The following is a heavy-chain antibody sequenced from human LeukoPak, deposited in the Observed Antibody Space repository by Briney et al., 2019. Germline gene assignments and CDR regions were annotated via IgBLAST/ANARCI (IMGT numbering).Heavy chain of an antibody. CDR1: GYTFTRND. D-gene: IGHD6-13*01. CDR3: ARGRSPDRAADRNYMDV. J-gene: IGHJ6*03. CDR2: MNPNSGNS. V-gene: IGHV1-8*01. Sequence: GASVKVSCKTSGYTFTRNDINWVRQATGQGLEWMGWMNPNSGNSGYAQKFQGRVTMTRNTSISTAYMELSSLRSEDTAVYYCARGRSPDRAADRNYMDVWGKGTTVTISS.